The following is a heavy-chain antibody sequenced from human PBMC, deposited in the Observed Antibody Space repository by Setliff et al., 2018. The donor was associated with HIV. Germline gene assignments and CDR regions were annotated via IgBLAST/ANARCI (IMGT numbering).Heavy chain of an antibody. D-gene: IGHD5-12*01. CDR1: GFTFNKYI. CDR3: TKGGAYDRRKFIDY. CDR2: ISDNGGST. Sequence: GGSLRLSCAASGFTFNKYIMSWVRQAPGKGLEWVSAISDNGGSTYYADSMEGRFTISRDNSKNTLYLQLSGLRAEDTAVYYCTKGGAYDRRKFIDYWGQGTPVTVSS. V-gene: IGHV3-23*01. J-gene: IGHJ4*02.